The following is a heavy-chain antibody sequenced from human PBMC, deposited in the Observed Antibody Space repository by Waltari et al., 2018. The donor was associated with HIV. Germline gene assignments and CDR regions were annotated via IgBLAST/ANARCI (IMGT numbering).Heavy chain of an antibody. CDR2: INHTGKT. J-gene: IGHJ3*01. CDR3: ARDKVLLLFGGSRGLGDFDA. Sequence: QVQLQQWGTSLLQPSETLFLTCAVYGGSFGGYYWNWIRHSPGGTLEGIGEINHTGKTNYSPALDRRFAISVDVSKNQFALTLTSVTAADTATYFCARDKVLLLFGGSRGLGDFDAWGQGTAVVVSS. CDR1: GGSFGGYY. D-gene: IGHD2-15*01. V-gene: IGHV4-34*02.